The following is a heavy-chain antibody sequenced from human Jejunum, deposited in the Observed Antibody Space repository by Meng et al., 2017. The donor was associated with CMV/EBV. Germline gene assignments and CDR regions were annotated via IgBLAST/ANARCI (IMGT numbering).Heavy chain of an antibody. Sequence: GSRYTFTDYYIHWVQQAPGKGLEWMGLVDTEDGETIYTEKSQGRVTISADTSTDTIYMELSSLRSEDTAVYFCALGLYTTSWFFDLWGRGTLVTVSS. V-gene: IGHV1-69-2*01. CDR3: ALGLYTTSWFFDL. J-gene: IGHJ2*01. D-gene: IGHD1-14*01. CDR1: RYTFTDYY. CDR2: VDTEDGET.